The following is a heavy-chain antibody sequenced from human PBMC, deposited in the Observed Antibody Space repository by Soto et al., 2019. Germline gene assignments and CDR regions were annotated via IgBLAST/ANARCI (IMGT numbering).Heavy chain of an antibody. Sequence: WGSLGLCCAASGVTCSSYSMNWVGQAPGKGLEWVSSISSSSSYIYYEDSAKGRLTISRENAKNSLYLQMKSMRDEDKDVYYCEDGGYCNNGVCYNALDIWGQG. J-gene: IGHJ3*02. CDR3: EDGGYCNNGVCYNALDI. CDR1: GVTCSSYS. D-gene: IGHD2-8*01. V-gene: IGHV3-21*01. CDR2: ISSSSSYI.